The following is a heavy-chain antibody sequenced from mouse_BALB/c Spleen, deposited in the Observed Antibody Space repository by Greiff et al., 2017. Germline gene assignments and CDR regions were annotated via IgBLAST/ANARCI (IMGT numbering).Heavy chain of an antibody. D-gene: IGHD2-3*01. CDR1: GYTFTSYW. CDR3: ARSVYDGYYGYAMDY. J-gene: IGHJ4*01. Sequence: QVQLQQPGAELVKPGASVKLSCKASGYTFTSYWMHWVEQRPGQGLEWIGEIDPSDSYTNYNQKFKGKATLTVDKSSSTAYMQLSSLTSEDSAVYYCARSVYDGYYGYAMDYWGQRTSVTVSS. CDR2: IDPSDSYT. V-gene: IGHV1-69*02.